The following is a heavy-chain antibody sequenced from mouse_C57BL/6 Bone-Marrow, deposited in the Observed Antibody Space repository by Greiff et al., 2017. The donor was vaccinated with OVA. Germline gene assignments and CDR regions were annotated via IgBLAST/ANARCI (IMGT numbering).Heavy chain of an antibody. CDR1: GFSLTSYG. CDR3: APPFAY. Sequence: QVQLKESGPGLVQPSQSLSITCTVSGFSLTSYGVHWVRQSPGKGLEWLGVIWSGGSTDYNAAFISRLSISTDHSKIQVFFTLHILQAYDTAIYYCAPPFAYWGPGTLVTVSA. J-gene: IGHJ3*01. V-gene: IGHV2-2*01. CDR2: IWSGGST.